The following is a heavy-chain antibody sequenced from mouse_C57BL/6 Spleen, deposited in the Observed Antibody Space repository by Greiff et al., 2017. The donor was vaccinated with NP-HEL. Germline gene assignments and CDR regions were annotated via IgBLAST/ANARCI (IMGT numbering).Heavy chain of an antibody. V-gene: IGHV5-4*03. CDR1: GFTFSSYA. Sequence: DVKLMESGGGLVKPGGSLKLSCAASGFTFSSYAMSWVRQTPEKRLEWVATISDGGSYTYYPDNVKGRFTISRDNAKNNLYLQMSHLKSEDTAMYYCARGAHYGSSPWFAYWGQGTLVTVSA. J-gene: IGHJ3*01. CDR2: ISDGGSYT. D-gene: IGHD1-1*01. CDR3: ARGAHYGSSPWFAY.